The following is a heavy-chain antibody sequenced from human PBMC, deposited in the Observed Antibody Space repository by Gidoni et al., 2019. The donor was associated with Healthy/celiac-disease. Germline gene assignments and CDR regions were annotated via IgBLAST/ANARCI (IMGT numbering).Heavy chain of an antibody. D-gene: IGHD5-18*01. Sequence: STNYNPSLKSRVTISVDTSKNQFSLKLSSVTAADTAVYYCARQATAEQEDAFDIWGQGTMVTVSS. CDR2: ST. V-gene: IGHV4-59*08. CDR3: ARQATAEQEDAFDI. J-gene: IGHJ3*02.